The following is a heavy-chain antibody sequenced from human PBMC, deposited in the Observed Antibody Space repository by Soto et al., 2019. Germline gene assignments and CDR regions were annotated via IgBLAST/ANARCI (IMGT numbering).Heavy chain of an antibody. J-gene: IGHJ6*02. Sequence: SETLSLTCTVSGGSISSYYWSWIRQPPGKGLEWIGYIYYSGSTNYNPSLKSRVTISVDTSKNQFSLKLSSVTAADTAVYYCATPGSYYPFYYYYYGMDVWGQGTTVTVSS. CDR1: GGSISSYY. V-gene: IGHV4-59*12. CDR2: IYYSGST. CDR3: ATPGSYYPFYYYYYGMDV. D-gene: IGHD3-10*01.